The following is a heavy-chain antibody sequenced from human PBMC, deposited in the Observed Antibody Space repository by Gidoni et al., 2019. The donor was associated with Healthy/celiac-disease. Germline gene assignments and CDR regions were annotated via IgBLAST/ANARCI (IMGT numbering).Heavy chain of an antibody. CDR2: ISYDGSNK. Sequence: QVQLVESGGGVVQPGRSLRLSCAASGFTFSSYGMHWVRQAPGKGLEWVAVISYDGSNKYYADSVKGRFTISRDNSKNTLYLQMNSLRAEDTAVYYCAKLAVDPLSPTVTTGGFLDYWGQGTLVTVSS. CDR3: AKLAVDPLSPTVTTGGFLDY. J-gene: IGHJ4*02. CDR1: GFTFSSYG. V-gene: IGHV3-30*18. D-gene: IGHD4-4*01.